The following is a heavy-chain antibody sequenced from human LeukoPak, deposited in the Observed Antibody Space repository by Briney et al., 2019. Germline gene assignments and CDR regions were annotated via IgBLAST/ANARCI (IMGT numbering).Heavy chain of an antibody. Sequence: GGSLRLSCAASGFTFSSYGMHWVRQAPGKGLEWVAFIRYDGSNKYYADSVKGRFTISRDNSKNTLYLQMNSLRAEDTAVYYCAKEVGGSYPLSYYYYYGMDVWGQGTTVTVSS. CDR3: AKEVGGSYPLSYYYYYGMDV. D-gene: IGHD1-26*01. CDR2: IRYDGSNK. CDR1: GFTFSSYG. J-gene: IGHJ6*02. V-gene: IGHV3-30*02.